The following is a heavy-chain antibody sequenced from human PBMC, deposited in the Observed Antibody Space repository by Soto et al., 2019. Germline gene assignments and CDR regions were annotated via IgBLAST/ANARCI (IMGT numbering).Heavy chain of an antibody. V-gene: IGHV4-34*01. CDR3: ARGLEGVVATH. CDR2: VKDGGHT. D-gene: IGHD5-12*01. J-gene: IGHJ4*02. CDR1: GGSLSGYY. Sequence: QVQLQQWGAGLLKPSETLSLSCAVTGGSLSGYYWGWIRQPPGKGLEWIGEVKDGGHTNYSPSLRGRVTISSDTSNNQFSLRLNSVTVADTGVYYCARGLEGVVATHWDQGSLVTVSS.